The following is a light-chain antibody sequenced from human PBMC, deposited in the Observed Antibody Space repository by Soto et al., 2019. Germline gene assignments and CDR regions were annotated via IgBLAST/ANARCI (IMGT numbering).Light chain of an antibody. V-gene: IGLV2-8*01. CDR1: SSDVGGYDF. Sequence: QSALTQPPSASGSPGQSVTISCTGTSSDVGGYDFVSWYQQHPGKAPKLILYEVANRPSGVPDRFSGSKSGNTASLTVSGLQADDEADYYCSSYAGSDTLFGGGTQLTVL. CDR3: SSYAGSDTL. CDR2: EVA. J-gene: IGLJ2*01.